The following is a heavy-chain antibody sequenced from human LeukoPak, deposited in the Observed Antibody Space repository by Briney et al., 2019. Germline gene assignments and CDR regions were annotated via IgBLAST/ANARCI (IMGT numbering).Heavy chain of an antibody. CDR2: IHYSGRP. CDR1: GGSISGHY. V-gene: IGHV4-59*11. CDR3: ARVRDRSSYFYDLDY. D-gene: IGHD3-22*01. J-gene: IGHJ4*02. Sequence: SETLSLTCTVSGGSISGHYWTWIRQPPGKGLEWIGQIHYSGRPDYNPSLKSRVTISVDTSKNQFSLKLSSVTAADTAVYYCARVRDRSSYFYDLDYWGQGTLVTVSS.